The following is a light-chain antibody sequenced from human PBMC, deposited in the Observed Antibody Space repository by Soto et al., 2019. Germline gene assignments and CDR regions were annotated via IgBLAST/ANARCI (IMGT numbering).Light chain of an antibody. Sequence: EIVMTQSPATLSVSPGERATLSCRASQSVSSNLAWYQQKPGQAPRLLIYGASTRATGIPARFSGSGSGTEFTLTISSLQSADFAVYYCQQYNNWPPWTFGQVTKVEIK. CDR2: GAS. V-gene: IGKV3-15*01. J-gene: IGKJ1*01. CDR3: QQYNNWPPWT. CDR1: QSVSSN.